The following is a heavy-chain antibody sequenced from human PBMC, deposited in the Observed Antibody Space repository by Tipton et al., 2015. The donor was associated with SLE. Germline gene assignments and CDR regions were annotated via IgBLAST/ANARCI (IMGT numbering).Heavy chain of an antibody. J-gene: IGHJ2*01. V-gene: IGHV3-30*03. CDR2: ISFDGGNQ. D-gene: IGHD4-11*01. CDR1: GFTFSSYW. Sequence: SLRLSCEAFGFTFSSYWMHWVRQAPGKGLEWVAVISFDGGNQHYTDSVKGRFTISRDNSKNTMYLQINSLTSEDTAVYHCATSNLARGRWFFDLWGRGTLLTVSS. CDR3: ATSNLARGRWFFDL.